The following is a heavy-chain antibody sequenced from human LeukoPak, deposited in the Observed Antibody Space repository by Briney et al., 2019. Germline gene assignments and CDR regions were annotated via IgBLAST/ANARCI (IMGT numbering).Heavy chain of an antibody. Sequence: SETLSLTCTVSGGSISSSTYSWGWIRQPPGKGLEWIGSIYYSGTTYYNPSLKGRVTISVDTSKNQFSLKLGSVTAADTAVYYCARLKLGAYFDLWGRGTLVTVSS. D-gene: IGHD3-16*01. J-gene: IGHJ2*01. CDR3: ARLKLGAYFDL. V-gene: IGHV4-39*01. CDR1: GGSISSSTYS. CDR2: IYYSGTT.